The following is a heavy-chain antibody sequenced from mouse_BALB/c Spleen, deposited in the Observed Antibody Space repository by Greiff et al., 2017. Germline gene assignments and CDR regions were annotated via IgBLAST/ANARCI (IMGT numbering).Heavy chain of an antibody. V-gene: IGHV5-17*02. Sequence: EVKLMESGGGLVQPGGSRKLSCAASGFTFSSFGMHWVRQAPEKGLEGVAYISSGSSTNYYADTVKGRFTISRDNPKNTLFLQMTSLRSEDTAMYYCARGNYGSSPMDYWGQGTSVTVSS. CDR2: ISSGSSTN. J-gene: IGHJ4*01. D-gene: IGHD1-1*01. CDR1: GFTFSSFG. CDR3: ARGNYGSSPMDY.